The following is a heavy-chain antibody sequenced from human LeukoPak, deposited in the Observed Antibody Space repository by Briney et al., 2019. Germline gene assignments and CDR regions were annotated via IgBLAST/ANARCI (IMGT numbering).Heavy chain of an antibody. V-gene: IGHV1-18*01. CDR1: GYTFNSYG. Sequence: ASVKVSCKASGYTFNSYGISWVRQAPGQGLEWVGWIGPYNGNTNSAQKFQGRVTMTTDTSTSTAYMELRSLRSDDTAVYYCASGDILTGLGSDYWGQGTLVTVSS. CDR3: ASGDILTGLGSDY. CDR2: IGPYNGNT. D-gene: IGHD3-9*01. J-gene: IGHJ4*02.